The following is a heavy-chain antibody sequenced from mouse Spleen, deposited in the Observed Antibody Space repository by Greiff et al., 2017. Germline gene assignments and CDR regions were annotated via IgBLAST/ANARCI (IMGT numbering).Heavy chain of an antibody. Sequence: VQLQQPGAELVMPGASVKLSCKASGYTFTSYWMHWVKQRPGQGLEWIGEIDPSDSYTNYNQKFKGKATLTVDKSSSTAYMQLSSLTSEDSAVYYCARSTTSEAYWGQGTLVTVSA. CDR3: ARSTTSEAY. J-gene: IGHJ3*01. V-gene: IGHV1-69*01. CDR2: IDPSDSYT. CDR1: GYTFTSYW.